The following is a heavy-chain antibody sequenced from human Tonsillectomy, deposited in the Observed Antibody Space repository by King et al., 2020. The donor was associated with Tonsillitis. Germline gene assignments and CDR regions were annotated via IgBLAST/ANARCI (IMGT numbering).Heavy chain of an antibody. CDR2: INYSGST. CDR3: AGTPGNYFDP. D-gene: IGHD4-11*01. V-gene: IGHV4-34*01. Sequence: VQLQQWGAGLLKPSETLSLTCAVFGESFSVYYWSWIRQPPGKGLEWIAEINYSGSTNYNPSLKSRVTISLDTSKNQFSLRLRSVTAADTAIYYCAGTPGNYFDPGGPGTLVTVSS. J-gene: IGHJ5*02. CDR1: GESFSVYY.